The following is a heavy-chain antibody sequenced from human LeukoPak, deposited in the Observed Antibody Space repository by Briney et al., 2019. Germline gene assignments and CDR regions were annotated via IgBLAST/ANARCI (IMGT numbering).Heavy chain of an antibody. D-gene: IGHD2-15*01. V-gene: IGHV3-48*04. CDR1: GFTFSSYA. Sequence: PGGSLRLSCAASGFTFSSYAMSWVRQAPGKGLEWVSYISSSSSTIYYADSVKGRFTISRDNAKNSLYLQMNSLRAEDTAVYYCARGCSGGSCYAFDYWGQGTLVTVSS. CDR3: ARGCSGGSCYAFDY. CDR2: ISSSSSTI. J-gene: IGHJ4*02.